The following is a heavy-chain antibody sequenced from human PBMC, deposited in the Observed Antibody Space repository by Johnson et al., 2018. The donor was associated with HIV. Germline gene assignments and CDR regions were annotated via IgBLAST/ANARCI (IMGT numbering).Heavy chain of an antibody. CDR2: ISDDGSSR. V-gene: IGHV3-30*18. CDR1: GFIFKDYG. J-gene: IGHJ3*02. D-gene: IGHD6-25*01. CDR3: AKAISGGSLAFYI. Sequence: QVQLVESGGGVVPPGRSLRLSCAASGFIFKDYGIHWVRQTPGKGLEWVAFISDDGSSRIYGDSGKARFTISRDNFQNPVSLQMKSLRVEDTAVYYCAKAISGGSLAFYIWGQGTMVTVSS.